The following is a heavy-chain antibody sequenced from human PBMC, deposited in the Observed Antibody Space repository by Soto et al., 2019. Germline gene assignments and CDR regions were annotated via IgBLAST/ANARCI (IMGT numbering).Heavy chain of an antibody. CDR1: GGTLSNHG. J-gene: IGHJ6*02. V-gene: IGHV1-69*12. CDR3: ARGDATKIVVTTYYGMDV. D-gene: IGHD4-17*01. Sequence: QVQLVQSGAEVKKPGSSVKVSCKASGGTLSNHGISWVRQAPGQGLEWMGGIIPVFGTANYAQKFQGRVTITADESTTTVYMDVSSLRSDDTAVYYCARGDATKIVVTTYYGMDVWGQGTTVTVSS. CDR2: IIPVFGTA.